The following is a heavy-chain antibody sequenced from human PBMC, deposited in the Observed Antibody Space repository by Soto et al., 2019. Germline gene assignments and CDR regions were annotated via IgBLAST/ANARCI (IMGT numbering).Heavy chain of an antibody. D-gene: IGHD2-15*01. V-gene: IGHV3-7*01. J-gene: IGHJ4*02. CDR1: RLTFSNYW. CDR3: ATLGVGNLGY. Sequence: EVQLVESGGGLVQPGGSLRLSCAASRLTFSNYWMNWVRQAPGKGLEWVANINQDGSEKFYVDSVKGRFTISRDNCKDSLYLQMNSLRDEDTAVYYCATLGVGNLGYWGQGTLVTVSS. CDR2: INQDGSEK.